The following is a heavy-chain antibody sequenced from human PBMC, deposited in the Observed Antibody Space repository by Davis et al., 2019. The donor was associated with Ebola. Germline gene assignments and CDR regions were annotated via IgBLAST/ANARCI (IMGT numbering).Heavy chain of an antibody. V-gene: IGHV1-18*01. CDR2: INPNSGGT. CDR1: GYTFTSYA. J-gene: IGHJ3*02. CDR3: ARTSIVGTTTTASDI. Sequence: ASVKVSCKASGYTFTSYAMNWVRQAPGQGIEWMGRINPNSGGTNYAQILQGRVTMTTDTSTGTAYMELRSLRSDDTAVYFCARTSIVGTTTTASDIWCQGTMVTVSS. D-gene: IGHD1-26*01.